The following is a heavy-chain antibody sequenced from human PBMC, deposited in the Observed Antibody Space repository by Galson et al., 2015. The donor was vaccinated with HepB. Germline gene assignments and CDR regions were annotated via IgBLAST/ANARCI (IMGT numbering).Heavy chain of an antibody. D-gene: IGHD6-19*01. CDR1: GYTFTSYA. CDR2: INTNTGNP. Sequence: SVKVSCKASGYTFTSYAMNWVRQAPGQGLEWMGWINTNTGNPTYAQGFTGRFVFSLDTSVSTAYLQISSLKAEDTAVYYCARGSQFGIAVAEVDYWGQGTLVTVSS. CDR3: ARGSQFGIAVAEVDY. J-gene: IGHJ4*02. V-gene: IGHV7-4-1*02.